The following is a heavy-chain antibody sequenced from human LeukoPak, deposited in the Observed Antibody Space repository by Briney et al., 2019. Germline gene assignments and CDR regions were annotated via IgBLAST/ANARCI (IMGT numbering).Heavy chain of an antibody. CDR2: INTSSSTI. V-gene: IGHV3-48*02. CDR1: GFTFSNYN. J-gene: IGHJ4*02. CDR3: ARDNSYAFDY. Sequence: GGSLRLSCAASGFTFSNYNMHWVRQAPGKGLEWISYINTSSSTIYYTDSVRDRFTISRDNAKNSLYLQMNSLRDEDTAVYYCARDNSYAFDYWGQGTLVTGSS. D-gene: IGHD3-16*01.